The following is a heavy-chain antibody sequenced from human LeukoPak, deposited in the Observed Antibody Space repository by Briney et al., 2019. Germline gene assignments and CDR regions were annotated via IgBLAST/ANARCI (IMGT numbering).Heavy chain of an antibody. D-gene: IGHD1-26*01. CDR3: ARSPYSGSYSDFDY. Sequence: SETLSLTCTVSGVSISSSSYYWGWIRQPPGKWLEWIGSIYYSGSTYYNPSLKSRVTISVDRSKNQFSLKLRSVTAADTAVYYCARSPYSGSYSDFDYWGQGTLVTVSS. CDR1: GVSISSSSYY. V-gene: IGHV4-39*07. J-gene: IGHJ4*02. CDR2: IYYSGST.